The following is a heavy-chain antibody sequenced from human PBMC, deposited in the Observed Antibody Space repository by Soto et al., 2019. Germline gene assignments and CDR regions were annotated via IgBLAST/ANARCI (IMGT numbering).Heavy chain of an antibody. CDR1: GFTFSSYS. V-gene: IGHV3-21*04. J-gene: IGHJ4*02. CDR2: ISSSSSYI. Sequence: WGSLRLSCAASGFTFSSYSMNWARQAPGKGLEWVSSISSSSSYIYYADSVKGRFTISRDNSKNTLYLQMNSLRAEDTAVYYCAKSRPVVNLDYWGQGTLVTVSS. CDR3: AKSRPVVNLDY. D-gene: IGHD2-15*01.